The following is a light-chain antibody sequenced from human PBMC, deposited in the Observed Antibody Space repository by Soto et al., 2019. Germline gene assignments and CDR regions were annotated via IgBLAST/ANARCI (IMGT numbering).Light chain of an antibody. CDR2: AAS. V-gene: IGKV1-39*01. Sequence: DIQMTQSPSSLSASVGDRVTITCRASQTISNHLNWYQRKPGQAPKLLIYAASSLHSGVPSRFSGSGSGTDFSLTISSLQPEDFATYYCQQSHTTPLFTFGPGTKVDMK. CDR3: QQSHTTPLFT. CDR1: QTISNH. J-gene: IGKJ3*01.